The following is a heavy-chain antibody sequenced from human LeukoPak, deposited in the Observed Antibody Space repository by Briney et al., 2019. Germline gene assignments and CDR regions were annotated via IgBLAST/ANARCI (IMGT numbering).Heavy chain of an antibody. V-gene: IGHV5-10-1*01. D-gene: IGHD3-22*01. J-gene: IGHJ3*02. Sequence: GESLQISCQGSGYSFTSYWISWVRQMPGKGLEWMGRIDPSDSYTNYSPSFQGHVTISADKSISTAYLQWSSLKASDTAMYYCARVRVYYDSTGGAFDIWGQGTMVTVSS. CDR3: ARVRVYYDSTGGAFDI. CDR1: GYSFTSYW. CDR2: IDPSDSYT.